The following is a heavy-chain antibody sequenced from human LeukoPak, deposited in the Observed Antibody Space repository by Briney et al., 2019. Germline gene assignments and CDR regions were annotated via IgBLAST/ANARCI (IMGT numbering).Heavy chain of an antibody. J-gene: IGHJ3*02. CDR1: GYMFTTYW. CDR2: IYPGDSDT. Sequence: GESLKISCVGSGYMFTTYWIAWVRQMPGKVLEWMGIIYPGDSDTRYSPSFQGQVTISADKSTSTAYLQWSSLKASDTAMYYCATGYGSGRGAFDIWGQGTMVTVSS. CDR3: ATGYGSGRGAFDI. V-gene: IGHV5-51*01. D-gene: IGHD6-19*01.